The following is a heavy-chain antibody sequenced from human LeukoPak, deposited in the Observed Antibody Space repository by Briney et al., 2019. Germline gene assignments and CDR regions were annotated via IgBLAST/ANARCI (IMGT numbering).Heavy chain of an antibody. V-gene: IGHV1-69*13. CDR2: IIPIFGTA. CDR3: ARGRFGLLWFGELER. Sequence: SVKVSCKACGGSFSNYAISWVRQAPGQGLAWMGGIIPIFGTANYAQRFQGRVTITADEATSTDYMWLSRLRSEDTAVYYCARGRFGLLWFGELERWGQGTLVTVSS. J-gene: IGHJ4*02. D-gene: IGHD3-10*01. CDR1: GGSFSNYA.